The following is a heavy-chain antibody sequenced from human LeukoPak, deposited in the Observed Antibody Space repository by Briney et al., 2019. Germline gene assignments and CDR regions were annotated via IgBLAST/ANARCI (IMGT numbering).Heavy chain of an antibody. CDR1: GFTLSSYS. V-gene: IGHV3-21*01. Sequence: GGSLRLSCAASGFTLSSYSMNWVRQAPGKGLEWVSYISSSSTHIYYADSVKGRFTITRDNARNSLYLQMNSLRAEDTAIYYCARSEHSSSSFDYWGQGTLVTVSS. J-gene: IGHJ4*02. CDR3: ARSEHSSSSFDY. CDR2: ISSSSTHI. D-gene: IGHD6-6*01.